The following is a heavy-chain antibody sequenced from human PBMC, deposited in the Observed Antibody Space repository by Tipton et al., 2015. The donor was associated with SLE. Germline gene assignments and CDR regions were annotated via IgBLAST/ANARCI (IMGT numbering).Heavy chain of an antibody. V-gene: IGHV1-46*01. Sequence: QLVQSGPEVKKPGASVKVSCKASGYTFTSYYMHWVRQAPGQGLEWMGIINPSGGSTSYAQKFQGRVTMTRDTSTSTVYMELSSLRSEDTAVYYCARGWGYDFWSGYYDFDYWGQGTLVTVSS. D-gene: IGHD3-3*01. CDR1: GYTFTSYY. J-gene: IGHJ4*02. CDR3: ARGWGYDFWSGYYDFDY. CDR2: INPSGGST.